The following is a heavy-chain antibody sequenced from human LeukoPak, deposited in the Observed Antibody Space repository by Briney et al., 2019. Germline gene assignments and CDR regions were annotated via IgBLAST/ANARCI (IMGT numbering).Heavy chain of an antibody. CDR3: ARVVVVVVPAAPSPDDAFDI. D-gene: IGHD2-2*01. CDR1: GFSYNKFW. CDR2: MKKDGSEQ. J-gene: IGHJ3*02. Sequence: GGSLRLSCAASGFSYNKFWMSWVRQAPGKGLEWVANMKKDGSEQYYVDSVKGRFTISRDNAKNSLYLQMNGLRAEDTAVYYCARVVVVVVPAAPSPDDAFDIWGQGTMVTVSS. V-gene: IGHV3-7*01.